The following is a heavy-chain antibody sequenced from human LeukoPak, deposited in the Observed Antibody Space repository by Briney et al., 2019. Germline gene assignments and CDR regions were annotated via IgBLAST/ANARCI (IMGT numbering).Heavy chain of an antibody. CDR1: GIPFGDYY. Sequence: GGSLRLSCVVSGIPFGDYYMNWIRQAPGKGLEWISYISSSSSYTDYADSVKGRFTISRDNAKNTLYLQMNSLRAEDTAVYYCAKGALTGTLLFDYWGQGTLVTVSS. D-gene: IGHD3-9*01. V-gene: IGHV3-11*05. CDR3: AKGALTGTLLFDY. CDR2: ISSSSSYT. J-gene: IGHJ4*02.